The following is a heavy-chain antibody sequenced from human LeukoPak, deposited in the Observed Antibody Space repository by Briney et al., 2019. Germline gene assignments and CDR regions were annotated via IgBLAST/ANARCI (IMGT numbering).Heavy chain of an antibody. CDR1: GGSFSGYY. J-gene: IGHJ4*02. CDR3: ARQGLRLGESAFDY. CDR2: INHSGST. Sequence: PSETLPLTCAVYGGSFSGYYWSWIRQPPGKGLEWIGEINHSGSTNYNPSPKSRVTISVDTSKNQFSLKLSSVTAADTAVYYCARQGLRLGESAFDYWGQGTLVTVSS. V-gene: IGHV4-34*01. D-gene: IGHD3-16*01.